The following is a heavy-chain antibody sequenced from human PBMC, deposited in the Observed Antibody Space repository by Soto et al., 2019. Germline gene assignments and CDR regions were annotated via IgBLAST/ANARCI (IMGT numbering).Heavy chain of an antibody. D-gene: IGHD6-19*01. CDR1: GGSISSYY. CDR3: AVTVAGTVAWFDP. J-gene: IGHJ5*02. CDR2: IYYSGST. V-gene: IGHV4-59*01. Sequence: QVQLQESGPGLVKPSETLSLTCTVSGGSISSYYWSWIRQPPGKGLEWIGYIYYSGSTNYNPSLKRRVTISVDTSKNQFSLKLSSVTAADTAVYYCAVTVAGTVAWFDPWGQGTLVTVSS.